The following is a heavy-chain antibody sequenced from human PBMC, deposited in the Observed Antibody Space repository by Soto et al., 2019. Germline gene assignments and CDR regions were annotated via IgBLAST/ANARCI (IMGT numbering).Heavy chain of an antibody. Sequence: EVQVLESGGGLVQPGGSLRLSRAATGFTFSDFAMSWVRQAPGKGLEWVSRIYGGGNGPHYADSVKGRVTISRDNSKNTVYLQRNSLRAEDTAVYYCSKMEGMDPWAYSFDYWGQGTLVTVSS. J-gene: IGHJ4*02. D-gene: IGHD6-13*01. CDR2: IYGGGNGP. V-gene: IGHV3-23*01. CDR1: GFTFSDFA. CDR3: SKMEGMDPWAYSFDY.